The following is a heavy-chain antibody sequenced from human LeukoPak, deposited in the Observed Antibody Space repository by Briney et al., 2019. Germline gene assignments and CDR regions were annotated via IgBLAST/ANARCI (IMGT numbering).Heavy chain of an antibody. CDR3: ARLYLPATRFDY. Sequence: PGGALRLSCAASGFTFGSYWMRWVRQAPGKGLEWVSSISSSSSYRYDADSMKGRFTISSDNAKHSLHHQMNSLRAEDTAFYYCARLYLPATRFDYWGQGTLVTVSS. CDR2: ISSSSSYR. J-gene: IGHJ4*02. D-gene: IGHD5-24*01. V-gene: IGHV3-21*01. CDR1: GFTFGSYW.